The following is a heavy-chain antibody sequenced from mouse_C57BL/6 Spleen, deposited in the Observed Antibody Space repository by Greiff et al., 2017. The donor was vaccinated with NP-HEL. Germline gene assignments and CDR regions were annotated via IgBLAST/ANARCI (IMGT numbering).Heavy chain of an antibody. Sequence: VQLKESGPGMVKPSQSLSLTCTVTGYSITSGYDWHWIRHFPGNKLEWMGYISYSGSTNYNPSLKSRISITHDTSKNHFFLKLNSVTTEDTATYYCARSLYYDYVFAYWGQGTLVTVSA. J-gene: IGHJ3*01. V-gene: IGHV3-1*01. CDR1: GYSITSGYD. CDR2: ISYSGST. CDR3: ARSLYYDYVFAY. D-gene: IGHD2-4*01.